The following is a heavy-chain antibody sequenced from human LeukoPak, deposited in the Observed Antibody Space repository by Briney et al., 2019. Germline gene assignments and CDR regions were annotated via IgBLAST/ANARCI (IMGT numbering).Heavy chain of an antibody. J-gene: IGHJ4*02. CDR3: ARQKRTFDY. V-gene: IGHV3-11*01. CDR1: GFNFSDYY. CDR2: ISPNSYST. Sequence: GGTLRPSCEASGFNFSDYYMTWIRQAPGKGLEWLSYISPNSYSTYYTASVRGRFTISRDNSKNSMYLQMNSLRAEDTALYYCARQKRTFDYWGRGTLVTVSS.